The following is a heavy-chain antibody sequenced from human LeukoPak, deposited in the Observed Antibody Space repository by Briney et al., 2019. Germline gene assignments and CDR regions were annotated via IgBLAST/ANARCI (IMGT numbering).Heavy chain of an antibody. CDR1: GGSFSGYY. Sequence: SETLSLTCAVYGGSFSGYYWSWIRQPPGKGLEWIGEINHSGSTNYNPSLKSRVTISVDTSKNQFSLKLSSVTAADTAVYYCARLRGAPCLLWFGAPCYYYYMDVWGKGTTVTISS. CDR2: INHSGST. J-gene: IGHJ6*03. V-gene: IGHV4-34*01. CDR3: ARLRGAPCLLWFGAPCYYYYMDV. D-gene: IGHD3-10*01.